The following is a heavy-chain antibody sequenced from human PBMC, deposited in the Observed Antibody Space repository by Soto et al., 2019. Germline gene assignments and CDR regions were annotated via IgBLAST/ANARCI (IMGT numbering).Heavy chain of an antibody. CDR1: GFTFSSYS. Sequence: EVQLVESGGGLVQPGGSLRLSCAASGFTFSSYSMSWVRQAPGKGLEWVSYISSSSRTIYYAVSVKGRFTISRDNAKNSLYLQMNSLRAEDTAVYYCASANRYYYDSSGYSEYWGQGSLVTVSS. D-gene: IGHD3-22*01. CDR3: ASANRYYYDSSGYSEY. CDR2: ISSSSRTI. V-gene: IGHV3-48*01. J-gene: IGHJ4*02.